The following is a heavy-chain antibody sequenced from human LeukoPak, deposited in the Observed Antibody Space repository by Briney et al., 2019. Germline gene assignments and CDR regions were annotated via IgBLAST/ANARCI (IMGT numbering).Heavy chain of an antibody. Sequence: PSETLSLTCSVSGGSISSGPYFWSWIRQSPGQGLEWIGYIWPSGSTNYNPSLSGRVAISLDKSRNRFTLMVTAVTAADTAVYYCARVQAQYSSRGLRWFDPWGQGTLVTVSS. CDR3: ARVQAQYSSRGLRWFDP. J-gene: IGHJ5*02. D-gene: IGHD5-12*01. CDR2: IWPSGST. CDR1: GGSISSGPYF. V-gene: IGHV4-30-2*06.